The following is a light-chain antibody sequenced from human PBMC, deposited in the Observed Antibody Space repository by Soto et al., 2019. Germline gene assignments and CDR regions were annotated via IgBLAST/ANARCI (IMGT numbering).Light chain of an antibody. Sequence: QSVLTQPPSASGTPGQRVNISCPGSSSNIGSNTVNWYQQLPGTAPKLLIYSNNQRPSGVPDRFSCSKSGTSSSLAISGLQSEDEADYYCAAWDDSLNGYVFGTGTKVTVL. CDR2: SNN. V-gene: IGLV1-44*01. J-gene: IGLJ1*01. CDR3: AAWDDSLNGYV. CDR1: SSNIGSNT.